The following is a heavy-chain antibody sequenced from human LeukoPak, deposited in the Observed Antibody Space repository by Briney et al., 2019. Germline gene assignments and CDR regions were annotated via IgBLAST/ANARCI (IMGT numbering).Heavy chain of an antibody. D-gene: IGHD5-18*01. Sequence: KPSETLSLTCTVSGGSISSYYWSWIRQPPGKGLEWIGYIYYSGSTNYNPSLKSRVTISVDTSKNQFSLKLSSVTAADTAVYYCARGGGYSYGYILDYWGQGTLVTVSS. CDR1: GGSISSYY. V-gene: IGHV4-59*01. CDR3: ARGGGYSYGYILDY. J-gene: IGHJ4*02. CDR2: IYYSGST.